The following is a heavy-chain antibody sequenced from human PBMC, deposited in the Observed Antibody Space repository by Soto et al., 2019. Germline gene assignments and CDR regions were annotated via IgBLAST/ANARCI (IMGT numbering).Heavy chain of an antibody. D-gene: IGHD1-26*01. CDR2: FSGDRDTT. CDR1: GFTFSSDA. Sequence: AGSLTLSCVASGFTFSSDAISWVRQPPAQRLEWVATFSGDRDTTCHADSVKGRFTISIDTSKNTLYLQMTSLRPADTSVYYCSKDQGPRGRSSNWFDPWGQGTLVTVSS. CDR3: SKDQGPRGRSSNWFDP. V-gene: IGHV3-23*01. J-gene: IGHJ5*02.